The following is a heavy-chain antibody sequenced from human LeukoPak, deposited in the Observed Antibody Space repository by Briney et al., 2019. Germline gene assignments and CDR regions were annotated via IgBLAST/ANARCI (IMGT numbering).Heavy chain of an antibody. CDR2: IKSKTDGGTT. CDR3: SGPDYGDYGLGN. D-gene: IGHD4-17*01. J-gene: IGHJ4*02. V-gene: IGHV3-15*01. Sequence: PGGSLRLSCAASGFTFSNAWMSWVRQAPGKGLEWVGRIKSKTDGGTTDYAAPVKGRFTISRDDSKNTLYLQMNSLKTEDTAVYYCSGPDYGDYGLGNWGQGTLVTVSS. CDR1: GFTFSNAW.